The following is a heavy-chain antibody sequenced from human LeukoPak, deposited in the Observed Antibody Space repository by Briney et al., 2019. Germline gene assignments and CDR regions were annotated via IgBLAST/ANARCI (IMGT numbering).Heavy chain of an antibody. D-gene: IGHD3-9*01. CDR3: ARGGTYNDILSFDP. CDR2: IYYTGST. J-gene: IGHJ5*02. Sequence: PSETLSLTCTVSGGSISYYYWTWLRQSPGKGLEWIGQIYYTGSTYYNPSLQRRLTISVDTSRNQFSLNRTSVTAADTAVYYCARGGTYNDILSFDPWGQGTPVTVSS. CDR1: GGSISYYY. V-gene: IGHV4-59*01.